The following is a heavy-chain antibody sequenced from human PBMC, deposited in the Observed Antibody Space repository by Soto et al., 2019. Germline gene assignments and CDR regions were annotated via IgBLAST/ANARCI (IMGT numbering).Heavy chain of an antibody. CDR1: GYTSTSYA. CDR2: INAGNGNT. CDR3: ARGTSDSRAYYYVY. J-gene: IGHJ4*02. Sequence: ASVKVSCKASGYTSTSYAMHWVRQAPGQRLEWMGWINAGNGNTKYSQKFQGRVTITRDASASTAYMELSSLRYEDTAVFYCARGTSDSRAYYYVYWGQGTLVTVS. D-gene: IGHD3-22*01. V-gene: IGHV1-3*01.